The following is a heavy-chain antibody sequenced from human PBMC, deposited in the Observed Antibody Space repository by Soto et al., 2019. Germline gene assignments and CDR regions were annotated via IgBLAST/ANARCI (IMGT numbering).Heavy chain of an antibody. Sequence: QVALVESGGGVVRPGRSLRLSCGASGFSFSKYGMHWVRQAPGEGLEGLSLISYDGSEKWYAESVKGRFTISRDNSKNTLYLQMNSLRGDDTAVYFCAKGYEVSPPVASAWYSNYFYGVDVWGRGTTVTVSS. J-gene: IGHJ6*02. CDR3: AKGYEVSPPVASAWYSNYFYGVDV. CDR1: GFSFSKYG. V-gene: IGHV3-30*18. D-gene: IGHD6-19*01. CDR2: ISYDGSEK.